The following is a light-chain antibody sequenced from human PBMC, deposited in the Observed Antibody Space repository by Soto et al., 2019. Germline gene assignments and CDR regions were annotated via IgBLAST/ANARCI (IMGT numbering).Light chain of an antibody. Sequence: QSALTQPASVSGSPGQSITISCTGTSSDVGGYNYVSWYQQHPGKAPKIMIYEVSNRPSGVSNRFSGSKSGNTASLTISGIQAEEEADYYCSSYTGRSTQGVFGGGTKLTVL. CDR2: EVS. J-gene: IGLJ3*02. V-gene: IGLV2-14*01. CDR3: SSYTGRSTQGV. CDR1: SSDVGGYNY.